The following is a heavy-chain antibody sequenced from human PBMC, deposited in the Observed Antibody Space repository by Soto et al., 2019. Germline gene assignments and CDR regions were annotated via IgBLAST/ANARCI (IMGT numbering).Heavy chain of an antibody. CDR1: GGTFSSYT. Sequence: SVKVSCKASGGTFSSYTISWVRQAPGQGLEWMGRIIPLLDIANYAQKFQGRVTITADKSTSTAYMELNSLRSEDTAVFYCVRDSPIGSTYSGYDGIDYWGQGTLVTVSS. CDR3: VRDSPIGSTYSGYDGIDY. V-gene: IGHV1-69*04. CDR2: IIPLLDIA. J-gene: IGHJ4*02. D-gene: IGHD5-12*01.